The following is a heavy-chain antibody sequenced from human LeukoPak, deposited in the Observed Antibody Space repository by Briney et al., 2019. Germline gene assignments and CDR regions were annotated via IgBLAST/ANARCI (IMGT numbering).Heavy chain of an antibody. J-gene: IGHJ6*04. CDR1: GGSISSSNW. CDR3: ARVSGYSSSWGYYYGMDV. V-gene: IGHV4-4*02. CDR2: IYHSEST. D-gene: IGHD6-13*01. Sequence: SGTLSLTCAVSGGSISSSNWWSWVRQPPGKGLEWIGEIYHSESTNYNPSLKSRVTISVDKSKNQFSLKLSSVTAADTAVYYCARVSGYSSSWGYYYGMDVWGKGTTVTVSS.